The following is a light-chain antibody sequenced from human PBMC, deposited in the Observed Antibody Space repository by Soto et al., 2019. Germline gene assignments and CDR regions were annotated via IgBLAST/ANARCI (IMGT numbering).Light chain of an antibody. CDR1: QSISSW. J-gene: IGKJ4*01. Sequence: DSQMTQYPSTLSASLGDTVTITCRAGQSISSWLAWYQQKPGKAPKLLISKASTLQSGVPPRFSGSGSGTEFALTISSLQPDDFATYYCQQYESYPMTFGGGTKVELK. V-gene: IGKV1-5*03. CDR3: QQYESYPMT. CDR2: KAS.